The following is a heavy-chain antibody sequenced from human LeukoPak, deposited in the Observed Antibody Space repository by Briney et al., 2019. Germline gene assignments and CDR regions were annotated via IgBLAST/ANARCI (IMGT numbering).Heavy chain of an antibody. J-gene: IGHJ5*02. D-gene: IGHD6-13*01. Sequence: SETLSLTCAVYGGSFSGYYWSWIRQPPGKGLEWIGEINHSGSTNYNPSLKSRVTISVDTSKNQFSLKLSSVTAADTAVYYCARRGKGFIAAAGTRWFDPWGQGTLVTVSS. CDR2: INHSGST. CDR3: ARRGKGFIAAAGTRWFDP. V-gene: IGHV4-34*01. CDR1: GGSFSGYY.